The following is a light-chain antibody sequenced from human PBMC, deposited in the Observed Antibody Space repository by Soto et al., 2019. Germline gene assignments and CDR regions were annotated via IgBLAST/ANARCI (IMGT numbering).Light chain of an antibody. CDR2: DVS. CDR1: TSDIGDYNF. CDR3: SSYTSSTIPPYV. V-gene: IGLV2-14*03. J-gene: IGLJ1*01. Sequence: QSALTQPASVSGSPGQSITISCTGTTSDIGDYNFVSWYQQHPGKAPKLMIYDVSNRPSGISNRFSGSKSGNTASLTISGLQADDEADYYCSSYTSSTIPPYVFGTGTKVTVL.